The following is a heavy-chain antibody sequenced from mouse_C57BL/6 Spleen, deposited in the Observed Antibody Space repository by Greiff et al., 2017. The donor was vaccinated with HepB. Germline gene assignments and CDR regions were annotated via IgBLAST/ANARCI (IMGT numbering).Heavy chain of an antibody. Sequence: EVQLQQSGPELVKPGASVKISCKASGYTFTDYYMNWVKQSHGKSLEWIGDINPNNGGTSYNQKFKGKATLTVDKSSSTAYMELRSLTSEDSAVYYCARSGITRGFAYWGQGTLVTVSA. V-gene: IGHV1-26*01. CDR1: GYTFTDYY. CDR3: ARSGITRGFAY. CDR2: INPNNGGT. D-gene: IGHD2-4*01. J-gene: IGHJ3*01.